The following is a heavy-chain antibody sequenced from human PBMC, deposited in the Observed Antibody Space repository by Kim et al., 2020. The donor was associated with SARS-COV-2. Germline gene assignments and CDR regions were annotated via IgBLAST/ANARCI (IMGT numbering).Heavy chain of an antibody. V-gene: IGHV1-18*01. J-gene: IGHJ4*02. Sequence: NYAQKIQGRVTMTTDTATSTAYMELRSLRSDDTAVYYCARDRGNSRFDYWGQGTLVTVSS. D-gene: IGHD3-10*01. CDR3: ARDRGNSRFDY.